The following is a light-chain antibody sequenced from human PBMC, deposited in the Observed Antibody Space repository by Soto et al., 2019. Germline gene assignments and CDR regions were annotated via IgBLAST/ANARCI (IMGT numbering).Light chain of an antibody. CDR3: ATWDASLSGNII. V-gene: IGLV1-47*01. J-gene: IGLJ7*01. CDR2: RNN. Sequence: QSALTQPPSTSGTPGQRVTIPCFGSSSNIGGNYVFWYQHLPGTAPKLLIYRNNQRPSGVPDRFSGSKSGTSASLAIIGLRAEDEADYYCATWDASLSGNIIFGGGTQLTVL. CDR1: SSNIGGNY.